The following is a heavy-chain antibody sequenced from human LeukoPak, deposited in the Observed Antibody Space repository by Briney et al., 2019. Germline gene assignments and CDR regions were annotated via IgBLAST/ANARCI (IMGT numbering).Heavy chain of an antibody. Sequence: SETLSLTCTVSGGSISSYYWSWFRQPPGKGLEWIGYIYYSGSTNYNPSLKSRVTISVDTSKNQFSLKLSSVTAADTAVYYCARGGYHGADLDYWGQGTLDTVSS. J-gene: IGHJ4*02. CDR3: ARGGYHGADLDY. CDR2: IYYSGST. V-gene: IGHV4-59*01. CDR1: GGSISSYY. D-gene: IGHD4-17*01.